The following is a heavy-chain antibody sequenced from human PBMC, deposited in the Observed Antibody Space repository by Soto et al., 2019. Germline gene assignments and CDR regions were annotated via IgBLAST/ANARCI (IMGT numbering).Heavy chain of an antibody. Sequence: GGSLRLSCAASGFTFSSYAMSWVRQAPGKGLEWVSAISGSGGSTYYADSVKGRFTISRDNSKNTLYLQMNSLRAEDTAVYYCAKGSDHDYYYYMEVWGKGTTVTVSS. CDR1: GFTFSSYA. CDR3: AKGSDHDYYYYMEV. CDR2: ISGSGGST. V-gene: IGHV3-23*01. D-gene: IGHD2-15*01. J-gene: IGHJ6*03.